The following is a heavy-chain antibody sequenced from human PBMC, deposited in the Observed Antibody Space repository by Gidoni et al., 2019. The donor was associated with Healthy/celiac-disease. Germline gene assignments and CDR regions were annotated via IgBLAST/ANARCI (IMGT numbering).Heavy chain of an antibody. Sequence: GDEVKKPGASVKVTCKASGYTFTGYYMHWVRQDPGQGLEWMGWNNPNSGGTNYAQKFQGWVTMTRDTSISTAYMELSRLSSDDTAVDYCARLGTIDAFAIWCQVTMVTVSS. V-gene: IGHV1-2*04. J-gene: IGHJ3*02. CDR1: GYTFTGYY. CDR2: NNPNSGGT. D-gene: IGHD1-1*01. CDR3: ARLGTIDAFAI.